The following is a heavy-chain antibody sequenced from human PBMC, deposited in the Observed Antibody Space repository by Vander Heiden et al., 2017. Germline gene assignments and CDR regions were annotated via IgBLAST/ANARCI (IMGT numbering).Heavy chain of an antibody. CDR3: ARDPITIVGGGGYYYGMDV. J-gene: IGHJ6*02. V-gene: IGHV1-69*01. CDR2: IIPIFGTA. D-gene: IGHD3-3*01. Sequence: APGQGLEWMGGIIPIFGTANYAQKFQGRGTITADESTSTAYMELSSRRSEDTAVYYCARDPITIVGGGGYYYGMDVWGQGTTVTVCS.